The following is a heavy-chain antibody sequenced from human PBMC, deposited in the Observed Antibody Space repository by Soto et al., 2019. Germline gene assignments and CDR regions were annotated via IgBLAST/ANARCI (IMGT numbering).Heavy chain of an antibody. CDR1: GFMFSGYG. J-gene: IGHJ4*02. D-gene: IGHD5-12*01. CDR2: ISNSGSDT. V-gene: IGHV3-23*01. CDR3: AKSGPYYFQY. Sequence: GSLRLSCAASGFMFSGYGMSWVRQAPGKGLEWVSTISNSGSDTYYADSVKGRFTISRDNSKDTLYLQMNSLRAEDTAVYYCAKSGPYYFQYWGQGTLVTVSS.